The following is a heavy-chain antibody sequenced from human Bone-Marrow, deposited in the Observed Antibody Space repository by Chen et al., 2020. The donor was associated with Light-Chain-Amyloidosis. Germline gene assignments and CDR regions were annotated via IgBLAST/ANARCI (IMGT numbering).Heavy chain of an antibody. V-gene: IGHV4-4*02. D-gene: IGHD3-22*01. J-gene: IGHJ4*02. CDR3: ARVGSDYYDNSGFFPLDY. Sequence: QVQLQESGPGLVKPSGTLSLTCTVSGGSISSGKWWSWVRQSPGKGLEWIGEVYHNGGTNFNPSLKNRVTIFVDNSENQFSLQLTSVTAADTAVYFCARVGSDYYDNSGFFPLDYWGQVTLVTFSS. CDR1: GGSISSGKW. CDR2: VYHNGGT.